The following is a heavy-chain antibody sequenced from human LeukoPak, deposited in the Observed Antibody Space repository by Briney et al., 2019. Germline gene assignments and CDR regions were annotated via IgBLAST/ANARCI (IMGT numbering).Heavy chain of an antibody. CDR1: GGTFSSYA. J-gene: IGHJ6*02. D-gene: IGHD6-13*01. CDR2: ISAYNGNT. CDR3: ARDRRVSSWYAGLTYYYYGMDV. V-gene: IGHV1-18*01. Sequence: PRASVKVSCKASGGTFSSYAISWVRQAPGQGLEWMGWISAYNGNTNYAQKLQGRVTMTTDTSTSTAYMELRSLRSDDTAVYYCARDRRVSSWYAGLTYYYYGMDVWGQGTTVTVSS.